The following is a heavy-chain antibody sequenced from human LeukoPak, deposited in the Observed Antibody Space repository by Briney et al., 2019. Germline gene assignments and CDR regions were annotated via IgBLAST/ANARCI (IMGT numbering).Heavy chain of an antibody. CDR2: IIPIFGTA. CDR3: AKDPDCTSGICYTFFDY. Sequence: SVKVSCKASGYTFTGYDINWVRQAPGQGLEWMGGIIPIFGTANYAQKFQGRVTITADESTSTAYMELSSLRSEDTAVYYCAKDPDCTSGICYTFFDYWGQGTLVTVSS. J-gene: IGHJ4*02. D-gene: IGHD2-8*01. CDR1: GYTFTGYD. V-gene: IGHV1-69*13.